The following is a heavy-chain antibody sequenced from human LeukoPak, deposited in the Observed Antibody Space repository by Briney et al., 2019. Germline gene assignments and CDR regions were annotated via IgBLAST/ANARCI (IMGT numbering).Heavy chain of an antibody. CDR3: VRGDSRDY. CDR2: IGRSSRDM. CDR1: GFTFSSST. V-gene: IGHV3-21*01. Sequence: GGSLRLSCAASGFTFSSSTMNWVRQAPGKGLEWVSSIGRSSRDMYYADSVRGRFTISRDNGKNSLFLQMNSLRAEDTSVYYCVRGDSRDYWGQGTLVTVSS. D-gene: IGHD6-13*01. J-gene: IGHJ4*02.